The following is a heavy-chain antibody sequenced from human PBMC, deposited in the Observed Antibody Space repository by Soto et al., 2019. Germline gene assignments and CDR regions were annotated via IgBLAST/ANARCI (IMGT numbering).Heavy chain of an antibody. V-gene: IGHV4-31*03. CDR1: GGSISSGGYH. D-gene: IGHD3-3*01. CDR3: ARVNRSVDNCFDP. CDR2: IYYSGNT. Sequence: QVQLQESGPGLVKPSQTLSLTCSVSGGSISSGGYHWSWIRQHPGKGLEWIGYIYYSGNTYYSPSLKSRITISVDTSKNQFSLKLSSVTAADTAVYYCARVNRSVDNCFDPWGQGTRVTVSS. J-gene: IGHJ5*02.